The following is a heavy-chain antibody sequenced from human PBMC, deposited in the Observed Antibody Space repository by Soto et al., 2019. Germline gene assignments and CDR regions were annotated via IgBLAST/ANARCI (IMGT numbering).Heavy chain of an antibody. CDR3: TRSAISPYGGLIGPFDY. J-gene: IGHJ4*02. V-gene: IGHV1-3*05. CDR1: GYTFTGYA. D-gene: IGHD3-16*02. Sequence: QVQLAQSGAEERKPGASVKVSCEATGYTFTGYAMRWVRQAPGQRLEWMGWINPANGNTKYSQKFQGRLTITSDTSANTVYMELNSLTSEDTAMYYCTRSAISPYGGLIGPFDYWGQGNLVTVSS. CDR2: INPANGNT.